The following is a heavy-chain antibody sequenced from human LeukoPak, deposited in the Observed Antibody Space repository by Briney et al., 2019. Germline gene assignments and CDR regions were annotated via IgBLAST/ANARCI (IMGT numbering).Heavy chain of an antibody. Sequence: SETLSLTCTVSGGSISGYYRSWIRQPPGQGLEWIGYINYSGSTKYNPSLKSRVTILVDTSKNQFSLRLISVTASDTAVYYCARQSMEMATIASFDIWGRGTMVTVSS. D-gene: IGHD5-24*01. V-gene: IGHV4-59*08. J-gene: IGHJ3*02. CDR1: GGSISGYY. CDR2: INYSGST. CDR3: ARQSMEMATIASFDI.